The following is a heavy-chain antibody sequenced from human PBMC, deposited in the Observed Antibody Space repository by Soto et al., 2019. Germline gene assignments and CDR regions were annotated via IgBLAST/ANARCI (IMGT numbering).Heavy chain of an antibody. CDR1: GGSISSSSYY. CDR2: IYYSGGT. J-gene: IGHJ4*02. Sequence: QLQLQESGPGLVKPSETLSLTCTVSGGSISSSSYYWGWIRQPPGKGLEWIGSIYYSGGTYYNPSLKSRVTIAGDTSKNQFSLNLSSVTAADTAVYYCARTIAVERLVRGWDLLDYCGQGTLVTVSS. CDR3: ARTIAVERLVRGWDLLDY. V-gene: IGHV4-39*01. D-gene: IGHD6-19*01.